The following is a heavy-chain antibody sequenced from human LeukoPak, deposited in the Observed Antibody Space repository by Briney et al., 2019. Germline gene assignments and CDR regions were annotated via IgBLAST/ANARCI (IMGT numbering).Heavy chain of an antibody. CDR1: GFTFSSYW. Sequence: GGSLRLSCAASGFTFSSYWMSWVRQDPGRGLEKVADINQDGSDMYYLDSVKGRFTISRDNSKNTLYLQMNSLRAEDTAVYYCAKYEQQLVIFDYWGQGTLVTVSS. CDR2: INQDGSDM. V-gene: IGHV3-7*03. CDR3: AKYEQQLVIFDY. J-gene: IGHJ4*02. D-gene: IGHD6-13*01.